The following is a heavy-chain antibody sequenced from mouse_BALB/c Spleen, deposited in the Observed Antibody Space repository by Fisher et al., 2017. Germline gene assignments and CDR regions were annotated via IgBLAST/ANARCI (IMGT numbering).Heavy chain of an antibody. J-gene: IGHJ4*01. D-gene: IGHD1-1*01. V-gene: IGHV1-26*01. Sequence: KFKGKAILTVDKSSSTAYMELRSLTSEDSAVYYCARSTVDAMDYWGQGTSVTVSS. CDR3: ARSTVDAMDY.